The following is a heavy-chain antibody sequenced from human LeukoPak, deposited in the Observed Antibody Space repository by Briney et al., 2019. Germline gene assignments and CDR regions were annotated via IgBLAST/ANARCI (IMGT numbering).Heavy chain of an antibody. V-gene: IGHV4-34*01. CDR1: GGSFSGYY. CDR2: INHSGST. J-gene: IGHJ5*02. D-gene: IGHD3-3*01. CDR3: ARATGGFFVLRWFDP. Sequence: SETLSLTCAVYGGSFSGYYWSWIRQPPGKGLEWIGEINHSGSTNYNPSLKSRVTISVDTSKNQFSLKLSSVTAADTAVYYCARATGGFFVLRWFDPWGQGTLVTVSS.